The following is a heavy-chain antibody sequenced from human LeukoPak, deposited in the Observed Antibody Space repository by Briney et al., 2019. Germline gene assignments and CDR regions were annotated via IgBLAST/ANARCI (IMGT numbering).Heavy chain of an antibody. CDR1: GFTVSSNY. D-gene: IGHD6-13*01. Sequence: PGGSLRLSCAASGFTVSSNYMTWVRQAPGQGLEWVSDIHTGGTTYYADSVKGRFTISRDNSKNTLYLQMNSLRAEDTAVYYWAREDWYAFHNWGLGTMVTVSS. V-gene: IGHV3-53*01. J-gene: IGHJ3*02. CDR3: AREDWYAFHN. CDR2: IHTGGTT.